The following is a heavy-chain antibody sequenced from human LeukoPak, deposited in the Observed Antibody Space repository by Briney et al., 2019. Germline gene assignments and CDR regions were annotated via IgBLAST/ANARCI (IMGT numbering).Heavy chain of an antibody. D-gene: IGHD7-27*01. CDR3: AKDGGLWVSAHWGDS. J-gene: IGHJ4*02. CDR1: GFTLSGYT. Sequence: GSLRLSCAASGFTLSGYTMSWVRQAPGKGLEWVSTITTSDGNTYYADSVKGRFTVSRDNSKNTLFLQMNSLRAEDTALYYCAKDGGLWVSAHWGDSWGRGTLVTVSS. CDR2: ITTSDGNT. V-gene: IGHV3-23*01.